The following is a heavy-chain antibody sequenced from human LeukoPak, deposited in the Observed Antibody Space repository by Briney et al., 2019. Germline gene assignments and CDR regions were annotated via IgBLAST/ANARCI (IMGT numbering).Heavy chain of an antibody. Sequence: PGGSLRLSCATSGFSFDTSAMSWVRQAPGKGLERVAAVGGNNAGTFYADSVQGRFTISRDNSNNMLWLHMNSLRAEDTAVYYCAKPKGICSGGTCYMADAFDIWGQGTVVTVSS. D-gene: IGHD2-15*01. V-gene: IGHV3-23*01. CDR1: GFSFDTSA. CDR3: AKPKGICSGGTCYMADAFDI. CDR2: VGGNNAGT. J-gene: IGHJ3*02.